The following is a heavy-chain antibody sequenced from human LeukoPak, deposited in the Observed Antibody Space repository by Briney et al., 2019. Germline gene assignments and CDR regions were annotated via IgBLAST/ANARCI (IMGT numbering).Heavy chain of an antibody. D-gene: IGHD5-18*01. Sequence: GESLKISCKGSGYSFTSYWIGWVRQMPGKGLEWMGIIFPGDSDTRYSPSFKGQVTISADKSISTAYLQWSSLKASDSAMYYCARLGEQQWSRSGLDYWGQGTLVTVSS. J-gene: IGHJ4*02. CDR2: IFPGDSDT. V-gene: IGHV5-51*01. CDR3: ARLGEQQWSRSGLDY. CDR1: GYSFTSYW.